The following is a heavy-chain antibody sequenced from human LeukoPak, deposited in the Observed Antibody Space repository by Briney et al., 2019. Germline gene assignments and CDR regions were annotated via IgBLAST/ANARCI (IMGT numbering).Heavy chain of an antibody. CDR1: GGSISSAGYY. Sequence: SETLSLTCTVSGGSISSAGYYWSWIRQYPGKGLECIVYIYYSGSTYYNPSLKSRVTISIDTSKNQFSLKLSSVTAADTAVYYCARDPVRYYGSGSYYHGTFDYWGQGALVTVSS. V-gene: IGHV4-31*03. D-gene: IGHD3-10*01. J-gene: IGHJ4*02. CDR2: IYYSGST. CDR3: ARDPVRYYGSGSYYHGTFDY.